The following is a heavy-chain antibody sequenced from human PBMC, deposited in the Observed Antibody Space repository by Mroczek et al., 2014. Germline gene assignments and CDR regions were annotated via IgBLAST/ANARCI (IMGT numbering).Heavy chain of an antibody. CDR1: GFTFSSYG. CDR2: ISYDGSNK. J-gene: IGHJ6*03. V-gene: IGHV3-30*18. Sequence: SGGGVVQPGRSLRLSCAASGFTFSSYGMHWVRQAPGKGLEWVAVISYDGSNKYYADSVKGRFTISRDNSKNALYLQMNSLRAEDTAVYYCAKDVGIVVVPAAMEGYYMDVWGKGTTVTVSS. D-gene: IGHD2-2*03. CDR3: AKDVGIVVVPAAMEGYYMDV.